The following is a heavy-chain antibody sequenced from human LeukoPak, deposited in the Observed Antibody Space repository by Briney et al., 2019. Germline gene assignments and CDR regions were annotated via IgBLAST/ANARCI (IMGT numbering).Heavy chain of an antibody. J-gene: IGHJ4*02. CDR2: ISGSGGST. D-gene: IGHD3-16*01. V-gene: IGHV3-23*01. CDR1: GFTFSTYG. Sequence: TGGSLRLSCEASGFTFSTYGINWVRQAPGKGLEWVSAISGSGGSTYYADSVKGRFTISRDNSKNTLWLQMNSLKGEDTAVYYCARVRYRLAETYIDYWGQGTLVTVSS. CDR3: ARVRYRLAETYIDY.